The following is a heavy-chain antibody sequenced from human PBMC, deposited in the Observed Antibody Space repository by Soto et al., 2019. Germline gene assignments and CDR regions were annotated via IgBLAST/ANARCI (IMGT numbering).Heavy chain of an antibody. D-gene: IGHD2-15*01. CDR3: ARDGRKRLWVVGMSAMVV. V-gene: IGHV1-18*01. CDR1: AYTFTSYG. CDR2: ISGYNGQT. Sequence: QVQLVQSGPEVKKPGASVKVSCKASAYTFTSYGISWVRQAPGQGLEWMGWISGYNGQTNYAQKFRGRVTITTDATARTAYMELRSLRTDATATYCCARDGRKRLWVVGMSAMVVGAQGTTVTFSS. J-gene: IGHJ6*02.